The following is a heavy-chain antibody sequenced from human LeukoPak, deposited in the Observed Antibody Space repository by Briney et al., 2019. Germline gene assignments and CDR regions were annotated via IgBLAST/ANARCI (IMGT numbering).Heavy chain of an antibody. CDR3: AKRVCTSCSMDV. Sequence: PGGSLRLSCAASGFTVSSNYMSWVRQAPGKGLQWVSVIYSGGSTYYADSVKGRFTISRDNSKNTLYLQMNSLRAEDTAVYYCAKRVCTSCSMDVWGQGTTVTVSS. D-gene: IGHD2-2*01. CDR2: IYSGGST. V-gene: IGHV3-53*01. CDR1: GFTVSSNY. J-gene: IGHJ6*02.